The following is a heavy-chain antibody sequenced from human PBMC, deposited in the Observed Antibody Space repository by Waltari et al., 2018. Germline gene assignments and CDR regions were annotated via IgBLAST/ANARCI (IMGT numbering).Heavy chain of an antibody. V-gene: IGHV3-48*01. D-gene: IGHD3-10*01. CDR3: ARDHYYGSGSYPSFDY. Sequence: EVQLVESGGGLVQPGGSLRLSCAVSGFIFSSYSMNWVRQAPWKGLEWVSYISSSSSTIYYADSVKGRFTISRDNAKNSLYLQMNSLRAEDTAVYYCARDHYYGSGSYPSFDYWGQGTLVTVSS. CDR1: GFIFSSYS. CDR2: ISSSSSTI. J-gene: IGHJ4*02.